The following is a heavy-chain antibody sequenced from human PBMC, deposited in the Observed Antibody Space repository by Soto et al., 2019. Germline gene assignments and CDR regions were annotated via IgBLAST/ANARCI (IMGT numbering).Heavy chain of an antibody. Sequence: GESLKISCKGSGYSFASYWIAWVLQIPWKGLEWMGIIYPGDSDTRYSPSFQGQVTISADKSISTAYLQWSSLKASDTAMYYCAKSGAVAVTTLDFDLWGQGTLVTVSS. V-gene: IGHV5-51*01. CDR3: AKSGAVAVTTLDFDL. J-gene: IGHJ4*02. D-gene: IGHD6-19*01. CDR1: GYSFASYW. CDR2: IYPGDSDT.